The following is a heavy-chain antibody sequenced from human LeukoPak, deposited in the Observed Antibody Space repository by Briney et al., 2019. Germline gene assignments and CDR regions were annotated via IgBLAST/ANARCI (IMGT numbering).Heavy chain of an antibody. CDR1: GGTFSSYA. CDR3: ARDIGWKNYYYMDV. Sequence: SVKVSCKASGGTFSSYAISWVRQAPGQGLEWMGGIIPIFGTANYAQKFQGRFTITTDESTSTAYMELSSLRSEDTAVYYCARDIGWKNYYYMDVWGKGTTVTVSS. J-gene: IGHJ6*03. CDR2: IIPIFGTA. V-gene: IGHV1-69*05. D-gene: IGHD1-1*01.